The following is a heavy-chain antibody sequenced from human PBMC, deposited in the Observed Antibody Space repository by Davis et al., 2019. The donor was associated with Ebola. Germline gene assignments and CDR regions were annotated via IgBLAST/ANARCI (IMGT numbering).Heavy chain of an antibody. J-gene: IGHJ4*02. V-gene: IGHV3-21*01. D-gene: IGHD6-19*01. CDR3: AKGKQWLAYYFDY. Sequence: GESLKISCAASGFTFSSYSMNWVRQAPGTGLEWVSSISSSSSYIYYADSVKGRFTISRDNSKNTLYLQVNSLRAEDTAVYYCAKGKQWLAYYFDYWGQGTLVTVSS. CDR2: ISSSSSYI. CDR1: GFTFSSYS.